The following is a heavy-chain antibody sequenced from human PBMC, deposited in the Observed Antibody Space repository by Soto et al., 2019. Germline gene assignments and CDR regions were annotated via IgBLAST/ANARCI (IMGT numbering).Heavy chain of an antibody. D-gene: IGHD6-13*01. CDR3: GRADRDLQHRVNYYYSVNV. CDR2: MHYSGST. Sequence: QVQLQESGPGLVEASQTLSLTCTVSGGSISSGDYYWSWIRQPPGKGLEWIGHMHYSGSTYRNPSVRSPVNIAVAMSKSHVSLKQTSVTAADTAVYYCGRADRDLQHRVNYYYSVNVWGQGTTVTVSS. V-gene: IGHV4-30-4*01. J-gene: IGHJ6*02. CDR1: GGSISSGDYY.